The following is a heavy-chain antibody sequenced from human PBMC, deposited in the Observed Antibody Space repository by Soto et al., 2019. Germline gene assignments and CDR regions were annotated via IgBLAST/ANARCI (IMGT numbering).Heavy chain of an antibody. CDR2: IIPIFGTA. V-gene: IGHV1-69*13. CDR3: ARTYYYDSSGYYGSY. D-gene: IGHD3-22*01. Sequence: ASVKVSCKASGGTFSSYAISWVRQAPGQGLEWMGGIIPIFGTANYAQKFQGRVTITADESTSTAYTELSSLRSEDTAVYYCARTYYYDSSGYYGSYWGQGTLVTVSS. CDR1: GGTFSSYA. J-gene: IGHJ4*02.